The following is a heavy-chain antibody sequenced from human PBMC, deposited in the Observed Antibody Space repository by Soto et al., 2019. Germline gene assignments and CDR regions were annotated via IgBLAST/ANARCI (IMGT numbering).Heavy chain of an antibody. J-gene: IGHJ6*02. Sequence: SETLSLTCTAYSESFNGYYWSWIRQPPGKGLEWIGEIHHSGSTNYNPSLKSRVTFSIDTSKRQFSLKVRSVTAADTAVYYCARGKRGSSWYRGEEKYYYYGMDVWGQGTTVTVSS. CDR3: ARGKRGSSWYRGEEKYYYYGMDV. D-gene: IGHD6-13*01. CDR1: SESFNGYY. CDR2: IHHSGST. V-gene: IGHV4-34*01.